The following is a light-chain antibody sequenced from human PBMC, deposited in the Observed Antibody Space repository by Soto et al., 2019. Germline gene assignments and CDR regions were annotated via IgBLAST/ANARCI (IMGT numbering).Light chain of an antibody. CDR3: MQGARWPYT. V-gene: IGKV2-30*01. CDR2: RVS. Sequence: IVLTQSPLSLPVTLGQPASISCRSSESPVITDGDTLLNWFQQRPGQSPRRLIYRVSNRDFGVPDKFSGSGSGAGFTLKISSVEAEDVAIYYCMQGARWPYTFGQGTKLEI. J-gene: IGKJ2*01. CDR1: ESPVITDGDTL.